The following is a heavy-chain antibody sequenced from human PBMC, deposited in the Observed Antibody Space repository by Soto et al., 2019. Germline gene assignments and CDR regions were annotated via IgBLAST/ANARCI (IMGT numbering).Heavy chain of an antibody. Sequence: QLQLQESGPGLVKPSETLSLTCTVSGGSISSSSYYWGWIRQPPGKGLEWIGSIYYSGSTYYNPSLKSRVTISVDTSKNQFSLKLSSVTAADTAVYYCARHLASMWYYGDYGVYFDYWGQGTLVTVSS. CDR1: GGSISSSSYY. V-gene: IGHV4-39*01. CDR2: IYYSGST. CDR3: ARHLASMWYYGDYGVYFDY. D-gene: IGHD4-17*01. J-gene: IGHJ4*02.